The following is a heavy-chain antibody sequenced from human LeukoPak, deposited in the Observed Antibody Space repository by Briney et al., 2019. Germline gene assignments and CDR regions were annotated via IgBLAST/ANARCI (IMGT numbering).Heavy chain of an antibody. J-gene: IGHJ4*02. D-gene: IGHD2-21*02. CDR2: ISGSGGTT. Sequence: GGSLRLSCEASGFTLYKYAMTWVRQAPGKGLEWVSTISGSGGTTYYADSVKGRFTISRDNSKNTLYLQMSSLRAEDTAVYYCAKARGQYCGGDCYYSHWGQGTLVTVSS. CDR1: GFTLYKYA. V-gene: IGHV3-23*01. CDR3: AKARGQYCGGDCYYSH.